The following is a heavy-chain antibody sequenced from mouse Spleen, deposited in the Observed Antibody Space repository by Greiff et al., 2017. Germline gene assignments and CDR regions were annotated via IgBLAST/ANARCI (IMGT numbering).Heavy chain of an antibody. Sequence: QVQLKESGPGLVAPSQSLSITCTVSGFSLTNYAVHWVRQSPGKGLEWLGVIWSDGSTDYNAAFISRLSISKDNSKSQVFFKMNSLQADDTAIYYCARNYRAYYRSEGFAYWGQGTLVTVSA. CDR3: ARNYRAYYRSEGFAY. V-gene: IGHV2-4-1*01. CDR1: GFSLTNYA. CDR2: IWSDGST. J-gene: IGHJ3*01. D-gene: IGHD2-14*01.